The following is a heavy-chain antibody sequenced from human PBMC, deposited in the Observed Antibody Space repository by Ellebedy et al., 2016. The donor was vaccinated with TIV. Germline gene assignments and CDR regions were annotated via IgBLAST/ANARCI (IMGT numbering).Heavy chain of an antibody. V-gene: IGHV2-70*11. CDR2: IDWDDDK. Sequence: SGPTLVKPTQTLTLTCTFSGFSLSTSGMCVSWIRQPPGKALEWLARIDWDDDKYYSTSLKTRLTISKDTSKNQVVLTMTNMDPVDTATYYCARISSILTGLGPDYYYYGMDVWGQGTTVTVSS. D-gene: IGHD3-9*01. CDR3: ARISSILTGLGPDYYYYGMDV. J-gene: IGHJ6*02. CDR1: GFSLSTSGMC.